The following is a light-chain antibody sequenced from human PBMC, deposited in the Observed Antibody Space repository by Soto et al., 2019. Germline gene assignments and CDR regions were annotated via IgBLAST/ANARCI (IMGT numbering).Light chain of an antibody. CDR2: DVS. J-gene: IGLJ2*01. CDR1: SRDVSGYNY. CDR3: SSYTSGRTLV. V-gene: IGLV2-14*01. Sequence: QSVLTQPASVAGSPGQSITISCPGPSRDVSGYNYVSWYQKHPGKARKLMIYDVSNRPSGVSNRLSGSKSGNTDSVTISGLKAEDAADYYCSSYTSGRTLVFGGGTQLTVL.